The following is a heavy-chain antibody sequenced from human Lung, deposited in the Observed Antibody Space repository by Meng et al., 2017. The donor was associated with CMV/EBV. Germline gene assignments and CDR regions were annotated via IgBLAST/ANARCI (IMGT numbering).Heavy chain of an antibody. CDR1: GFTFSTYW. CDR2: INSDGSTT. CDR3: VRDGKYCSSGTCDYYIMDL. V-gene: IGHV3-74*01. J-gene: IGHJ6*02. D-gene: IGHD2-15*01. Sequence: GGSLRLSXAASGFTFSTYWMHWVRQTPGTGLVWVSRINSDGSTTTYADSVKGRFTISRDNAKNTLYLQMGSLRAEDSAVYYCVRDGKYCSSGTCDYYIMDLWGQGTTVTVSS.